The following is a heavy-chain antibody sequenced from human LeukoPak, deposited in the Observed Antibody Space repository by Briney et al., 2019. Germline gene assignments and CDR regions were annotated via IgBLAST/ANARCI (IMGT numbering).Heavy chain of an antibody. CDR3: ARLYGHSSSWYPLNYYYYYMDV. V-gene: IGHV4-30-4*01. J-gene: IGHJ6*03. CDR1: GGSISSGDYY. Sequence: KPSETLSLTCTVSGGSISSGDYYWSWIRQPPGKGLEWIGYIYYSGSTYYNPSLKSRVTISVDTSKNQFSLKLSSVTAADTAVYYCARLYGHSSSWYPLNYYYYYMDVWGKGTTVTVSS. D-gene: IGHD6-13*01. CDR2: IYYSGST.